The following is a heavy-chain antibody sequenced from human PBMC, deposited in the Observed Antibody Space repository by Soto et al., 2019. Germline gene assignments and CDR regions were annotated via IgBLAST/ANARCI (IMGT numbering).Heavy chain of an antibody. Sequence: QVQLQESGPGLVKPSETLSLTCTVSGGSISSYYWCWTRQPAGKGLEWIGRFYPTGKPNYKPSLQGRLTMSADPSRNQFSLNLTSVTAADTAVYYCARCGLDYGMDVWGQGTTVTVSS. V-gene: IGHV4-4*07. D-gene: IGHD3-16*01. J-gene: IGHJ6*02. CDR1: GGSISSYY. CDR2: FYPTGKP. CDR3: ARCGLDYGMDV.